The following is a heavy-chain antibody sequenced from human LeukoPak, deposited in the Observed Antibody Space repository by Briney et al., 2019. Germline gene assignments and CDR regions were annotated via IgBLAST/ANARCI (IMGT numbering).Heavy chain of an antibody. D-gene: IGHD3-22*01. CDR1: GYTFTSYD. CDR3: AGVRTYYYDSSGFREAFDI. V-gene: IGHV1-8*01. CDR2: INPNSGNT. J-gene: IGHJ3*02. Sequence: ASVKVSCKASGYTFTSYDINWVRHGTGQGLEWMGWINPNSGNTGYAQKFQGRVTMTRNTSISTAYMELSSLRSEDTAVYYCAGVRTYYYDSSGFREAFDIWGQGTMVTVSS.